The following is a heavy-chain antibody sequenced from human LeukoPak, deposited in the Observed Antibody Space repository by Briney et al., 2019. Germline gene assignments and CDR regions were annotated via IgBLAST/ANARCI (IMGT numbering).Heavy chain of an antibody. J-gene: IGHJ4*02. Sequence: GGSLRLSFAAPGLTFVSYWMSWFRKAPGKGLEWVANIKQDGSEKYYVDSVKGRFTISRDNAKNSLYLQVNSLRAEDTAVYYCARNQRRLDYWGQGTLVTVSS. CDR2: IKQDGSEK. CDR1: GLTFVSYW. CDR3: ARNQRRLDY. V-gene: IGHV3-7*01. D-gene: IGHD1-14*01.